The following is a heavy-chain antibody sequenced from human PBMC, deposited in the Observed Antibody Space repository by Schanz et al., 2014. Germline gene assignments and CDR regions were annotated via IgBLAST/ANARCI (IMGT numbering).Heavy chain of an antibody. V-gene: IGHV3-66*01. CDR2: IYSGGST. CDR3: AKCIGWYGRCAFDI. D-gene: IGHD6-19*01. J-gene: IGHJ3*02. CDR1: GFTLTSYA. Sequence: EVQLVESGGGLVQPGRSLRLSCAASGFTLTSYALTWVRQAPGKGLEWVAGIYSGGSTFYTDSVKGRFTISRDNSKNTLYLQMNSLIAEDTAVYYCAKCIGWYGRCAFDIWGQGTMVTVSS.